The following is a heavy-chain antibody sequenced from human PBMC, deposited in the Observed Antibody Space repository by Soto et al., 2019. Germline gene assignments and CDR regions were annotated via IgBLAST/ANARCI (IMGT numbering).Heavy chain of an antibody. V-gene: IGHV1-2*04. CDR3: AGGPYKQLVLDFYYGMDV. CDR1: GYTFTGYY. D-gene: IGHD6-13*01. J-gene: IGHJ6*02. Sequence: ASVKVSCKASGYTFTGYYMHWVRQAPGQGLEWMGWINPNSGGTNYAQKFQGWVTMTRDTSISTAYMELSRLRSDDTAVYYCAGGPYKQLVLDFYYGMDVWGQGTTVTVSS. CDR2: INPNSGGT.